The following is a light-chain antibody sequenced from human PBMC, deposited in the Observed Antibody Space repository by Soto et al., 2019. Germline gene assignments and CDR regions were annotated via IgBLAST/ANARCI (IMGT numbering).Light chain of an antibody. Sequence: DIPMSQSPSSVSASVGDRVTITCRASQSISSYLNWYQQKPGKAPKLLIYAASSLQSGVPSRFSGSGSGTDFTLTISSLQPEDFATYYCQQSYRTPPITFGQGTRLEIK. CDR2: AAS. CDR1: QSISSY. J-gene: IGKJ5*01. CDR3: QQSYRTPPIT. V-gene: IGKV1-39*01.